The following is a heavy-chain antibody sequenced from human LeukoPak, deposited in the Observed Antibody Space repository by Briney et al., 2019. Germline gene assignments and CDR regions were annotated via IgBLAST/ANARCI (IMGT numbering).Heavy chain of an antibody. CDR3: ARLGTHYFDY. CDR2: IYYSGST. V-gene: IGHV4-39*02. Sequence: PSETLSLTCTVSGGSVTSSNFFWGWIRQPPGKGLESIATIYYSGSTSYNPSLESRVTISVDTSKNHFSLKLSSVTAADTAVYYCARLGTHYFDYWGQGTLVTVSS. J-gene: IGHJ4*02. CDR1: GGSVTSSNFF.